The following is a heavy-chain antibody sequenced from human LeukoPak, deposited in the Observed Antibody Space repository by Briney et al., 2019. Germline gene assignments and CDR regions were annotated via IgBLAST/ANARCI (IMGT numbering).Heavy chain of an antibody. CDR2: INHSGST. V-gene: IGHV4-34*01. J-gene: IGHJ4*02. CDR1: GGSFSGYY. CDR3: AVRYYDFWSGYYTDDY. Sequence: SETLSLTCAVYGGSFSGYYWSWIRQPPGKGLEWIGEINHSGSTNYNPSLKSRVTISVDTSKNQFSLKLSSVTAADTAVYYCAVRYYDFWSGYYTDDYWGQGTLATVSS. D-gene: IGHD3-3*01.